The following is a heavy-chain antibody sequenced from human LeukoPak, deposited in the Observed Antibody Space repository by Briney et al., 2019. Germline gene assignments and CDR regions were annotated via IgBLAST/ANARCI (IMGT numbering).Heavy chain of an antibody. Sequence: SETQSLTCAVSGGSISSGGYSWSWIRQPPGKGLEWIGYIYHSGSTYYNPSLKSRVTISVDRSKDQFSLKLSSVTAADTAVYYCARAGYSSSWYRVAFDIWGQGTMVTVSS. D-gene: IGHD6-13*01. V-gene: IGHV4-30-2*01. CDR1: GGSISSGGYS. CDR2: IYHSGST. CDR3: ARAGYSSSWYRVAFDI. J-gene: IGHJ3*02.